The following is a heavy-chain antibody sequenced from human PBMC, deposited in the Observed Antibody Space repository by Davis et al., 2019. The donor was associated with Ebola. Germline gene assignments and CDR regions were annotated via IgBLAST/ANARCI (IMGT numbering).Heavy chain of an antibody. V-gene: IGHV4-4*02. Sequence: MPSETLSLTCAVSGGSISSSNWWSWVRQPPGKGLEWIGEIYHSGSTNYNPSLKSRVTISVDKSKNQFSLKLSSVTAADTAVYYCARVGCSGGSCYQGWFDPWGQGTLVTVSS. CDR1: GGSISSSNW. CDR2: IYHSGST. CDR3: ARVGCSGGSCYQGWFDP. J-gene: IGHJ5*02. D-gene: IGHD2-15*01.